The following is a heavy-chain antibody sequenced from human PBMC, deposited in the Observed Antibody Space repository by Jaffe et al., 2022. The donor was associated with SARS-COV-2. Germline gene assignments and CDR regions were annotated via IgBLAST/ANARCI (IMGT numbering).Heavy chain of an antibody. CDR3: ARDGVGSGRGSAT. Sequence: EVQLLESGGGLVQPGGSLRLSCAASGFTFSSYAMSWVRQTPGKGLEWVSAISGSGGSTYYVDSVRGRFTISRDNSKNTLYLQMNSLRAEDTAVYYCARDGVGSGRGSATWGQGTLVTVSS. D-gene: IGHD3-10*01. V-gene: IGHV3-23*01. J-gene: IGHJ5*02. CDR2: ISGSGGST. CDR1: GFTFSSYA.